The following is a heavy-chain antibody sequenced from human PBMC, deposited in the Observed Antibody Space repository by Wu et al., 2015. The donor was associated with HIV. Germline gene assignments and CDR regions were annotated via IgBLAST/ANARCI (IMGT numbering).Heavy chain of an antibody. CDR2: IVPILGIA. Sequence: QDQLLQSGAEVKKPGSSVQVSCKASGGTFSSYAISWVRQAPGQGLEWMGRIVPILGIANHAQIFQGRFTMTADKFTNTAYMELSSLRSDDTAVYYCATERTVAITHFDSWDQGTLVTVSS. CDR3: ATERTVAITHFDS. D-gene: IGHD5-12*01. J-gene: IGHJ4*02. V-gene: IGHV1-69*04. CDR1: GGTFSSYA.